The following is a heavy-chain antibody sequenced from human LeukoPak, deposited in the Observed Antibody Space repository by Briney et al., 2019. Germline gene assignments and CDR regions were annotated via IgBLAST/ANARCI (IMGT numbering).Heavy chain of an antibody. CDR3: AKEVGGSGSL. D-gene: IGHD3-10*01. CDR2: IKQDGSEK. CDR1: GFTFSDYW. Sequence: PGGSLRLSCAASGFTFSDYWMTWVRQAPGKGLEWVANIKQDGSEKYYVDSVKGRFTISRDNAKNSLYLQMNSLRAEDTAVYYCAKEVGGSGSLWGQGTLVTVSS. J-gene: IGHJ4*02. V-gene: IGHV3-7*01.